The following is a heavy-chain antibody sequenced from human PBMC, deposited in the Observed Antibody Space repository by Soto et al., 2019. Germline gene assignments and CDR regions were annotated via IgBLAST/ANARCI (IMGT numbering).Heavy chain of an antibody. Sequence: EVQLVQSGGGLVQPGGSLRLSCVGSGFTFTDFYMNWVRQAPGKGLEWVANIRPDGTETNYVESVRGRFTTSRDNAKNSLFLQRNSLRADDTALYYCAGWGGQDYNYWGQGILVTVSS. CDR3: AGWGGQDYNY. CDR2: IRPDGTET. CDR1: GFTFTDFY. D-gene: IGHD4-4*01. J-gene: IGHJ4*02. V-gene: IGHV3-7*03.